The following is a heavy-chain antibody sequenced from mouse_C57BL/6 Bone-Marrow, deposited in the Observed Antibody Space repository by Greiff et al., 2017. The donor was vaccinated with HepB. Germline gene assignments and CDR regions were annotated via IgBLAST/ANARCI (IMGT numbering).Heavy chain of an antibody. CDR2: IDPSDSYT. CDR3: ARWGMVRYFDY. CDR1: GYTFTSYW. J-gene: IGHJ2*01. V-gene: IGHV1-69*01. D-gene: IGHD2-3*01. Sequence: VQLQQPGAELVMPGASVKLSCKASGYTFTSYWMHWVKQRPGQGLEWIGEIDPSDSYTNYNQKFKGKSTLTVDKSSSTAYMQLSSLTSEDSAVYYCARWGMVRYFDYWGQGTTLTVSS.